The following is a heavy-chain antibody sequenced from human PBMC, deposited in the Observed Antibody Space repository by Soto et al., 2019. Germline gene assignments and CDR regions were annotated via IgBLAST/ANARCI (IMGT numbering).Heavy chain of an antibody. V-gene: IGHV4-39*01. CDR2: IYYSGST. D-gene: IGHD5-18*01. CDR1: GGSISSSSYY. J-gene: IGHJ3*02. CDR3: ERPPTAIDAFDI. Sequence: SETLSLTCTVSGGSISSSSYYWGWIRQPPGKGLEWIGSIYYSGSTYYNPSLKSRVTISVDTSKDQFSLKLSSVTAADTAVYYCERPPTAIDAFDIWGQGTMVTVSS.